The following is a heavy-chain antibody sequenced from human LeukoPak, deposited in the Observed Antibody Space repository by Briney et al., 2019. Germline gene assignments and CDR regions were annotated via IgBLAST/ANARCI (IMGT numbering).Heavy chain of an antibody. CDR3: ARKSGYARDY. V-gene: IGHV4-34*01. J-gene: IGHJ4*02. CDR2: INHSGSTS. D-gene: IGHD5-12*01. CDR1: GESFSGYF. Sequence: TSETLSLTCAVYGESFSGYFWNWIRQPPGKGLEWIGEINHSGSTSNHNPSPKSRVTMSVDTSKNQFSLKLSSVTAADTAVYYCARKSGYARDYWGQGTLVTVSS.